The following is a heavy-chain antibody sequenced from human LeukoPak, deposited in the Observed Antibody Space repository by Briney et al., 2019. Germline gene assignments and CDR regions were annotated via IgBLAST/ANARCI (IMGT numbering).Heavy chain of an antibody. V-gene: IGHV4-61*02. Sequence: SQTLSLTCTVSGGSISSGSYYWSWIRQPAGKGLEWIGRIYTSGSTNYNPSLKSRVTISVDTSKNQFSLKLSSVTAADTAVYYCAREGDYDFWSRPEGINAFDIWGQGTMVTVSS. D-gene: IGHD3-3*01. J-gene: IGHJ3*02. CDR3: AREGDYDFWSRPEGINAFDI. CDR2: IYTSGST. CDR1: GGSISSGSYY.